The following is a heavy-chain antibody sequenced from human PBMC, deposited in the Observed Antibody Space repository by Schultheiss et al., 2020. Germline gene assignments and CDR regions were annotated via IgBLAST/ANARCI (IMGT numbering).Heavy chain of an antibody. V-gene: IGHV3-48*01. CDR1: GFTFSSYS. J-gene: IGHJ4*02. CDR2: ISSSSSTI. D-gene: IGHD7-27*01. CDR3: ARSPATGDLLFDY. Sequence: GESLKISCAASGFTFSSYSMNWVRQAPGKGLEWVSYISSSSSTIYYADSVKGRFTISRENAKNSLYLQMNSLRAGDTAVYYCARSPATGDLLFDYWGQGTLVTVSS.